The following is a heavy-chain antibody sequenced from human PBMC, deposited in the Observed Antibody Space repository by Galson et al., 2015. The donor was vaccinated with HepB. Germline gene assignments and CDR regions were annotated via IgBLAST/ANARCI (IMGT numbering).Heavy chain of an antibody. CDR2: IYYSGST. D-gene: IGHD2-15*01. CDR3: AREGGYSDRGNWFDP. CDR1: GGSISTGGYY. J-gene: IGHJ5*02. V-gene: IGHV4-31*03. Sequence: TLSLTCTVSGGSISTGGYYWRWIRQHPGKGLEWIGYIYYSGSTYYNPSLKSRVTISVDTSKNQFSLKLSSVTAADTAVYYCAREGGYSDRGNWFDPWGQGTLVTVSS.